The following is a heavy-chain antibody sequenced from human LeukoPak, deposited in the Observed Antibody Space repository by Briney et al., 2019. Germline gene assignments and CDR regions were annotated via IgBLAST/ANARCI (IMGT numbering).Heavy chain of an antibody. Sequence: GGSLRLSCAASGFTVSSNYMSWVRQAPGKGLEWVSVIYSGGSTYYADSVKGRFTISRDNSKNTLYLQMNSLRAEDTAVYYCAKDLYDSNGHALDYWGQGTLVTVSS. CDR3: AKDLYDSNGHALDY. CDR2: IYSGGST. J-gene: IGHJ4*02. D-gene: IGHD3-22*01. CDR1: GFTVSSNY. V-gene: IGHV3-66*01.